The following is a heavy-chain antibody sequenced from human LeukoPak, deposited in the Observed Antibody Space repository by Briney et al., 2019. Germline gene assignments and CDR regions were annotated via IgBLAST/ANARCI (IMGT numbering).Heavy chain of an antibody. CDR2: IIPIFGTA. CDR3: AGSDIVATGGVDY. CDR1: GRTFSSYA. D-gene: IGHD5-12*01. V-gene: IGHV1-69*06. J-gene: IGHJ4*02. Sequence: SVTVSCKASGRTFSSYAISWVRQAPGQGLEGMGGIIPIFGTANYAQKFQGRVTITADKSTSTAYMELSSLRSADTAVYYCAGSDIVATGGVDYWGQGTLVTVSS.